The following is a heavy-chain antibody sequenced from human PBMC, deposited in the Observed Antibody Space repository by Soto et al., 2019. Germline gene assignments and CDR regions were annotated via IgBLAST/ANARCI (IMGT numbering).Heavy chain of an antibody. J-gene: IGHJ4*02. CDR3: TFYYESGY. CDR1: GFTLSDHY. D-gene: IGHD1-26*01. CDR2: IRTKANNYAT. Sequence: SGFTLSDHYMHWVRQASGKGLEWVARIRTKANNYATAYAASVKGRFTISRDDSKNTAYLQMNSLKTEDTAVYYCTFYYESGYWGRGTLVTVSS. V-gene: IGHV3-73*01.